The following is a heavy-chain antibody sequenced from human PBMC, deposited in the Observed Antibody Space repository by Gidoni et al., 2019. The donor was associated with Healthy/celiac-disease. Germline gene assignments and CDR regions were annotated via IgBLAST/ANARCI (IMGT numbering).Heavy chain of an antibody. V-gene: IGHV3-48*02. Sequence: EVQLVESGGGLVQPGGSLRLSCAASGFTFSSYSMNWVRQAPGKGLEWVSYISSSSSTIYYADSVKGRFTISRDNAKNSLYLQMNSLRDEDTAVYYCARGNPMPLRIPAFDIWGQGTMVTVSS. J-gene: IGHJ3*02. CDR3: ARGNPMPLRIPAFDI. CDR2: ISSSSSTI. CDR1: GFTFSSYS. D-gene: IGHD2-2*01.